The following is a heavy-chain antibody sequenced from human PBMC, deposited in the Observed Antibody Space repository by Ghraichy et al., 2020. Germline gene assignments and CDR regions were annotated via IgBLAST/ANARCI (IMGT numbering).Heavy chain of an antibody. CDR3: ARGGEVVAGIVGY. J-gene: IGHJ4*02. D-gene: IGHD2-21*01. CDR1: GYTFSAYS. Sequence: ASVKVSCKASGYTFSAYSMHWVRQARGQGLEWMGWINPNSGGTNYAQKFQGRVTITRDTSLSTAYMEMTRLSSDDTAMYYCARGGEVVAGIVGYWGQGTLVTVSS. CDR2: INPNSGGT. V-gene: IGHV1-2*02.